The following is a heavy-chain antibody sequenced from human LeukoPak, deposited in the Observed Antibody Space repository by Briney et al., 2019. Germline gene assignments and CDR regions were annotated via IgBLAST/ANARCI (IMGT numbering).Heavy chain of an antibody. V-gene: IGHV3-21*01. D-gene: IGHD5-12*01. J-gene: IGHJ4*02. CDR3: ARVTNGGYDSGNFDY. CDR1: GFTFSTYM. Sequence: GGSLRLSCAASGFTFSTYMMNWVRQAPGKGLEWVSSISTSSSYVYYADSMKGRFTISRDNAKNSLYLQVNSLRVEDTAVCYCARVTNGGYDSGNFDYWGQGTLVTVSS. CDR2: ISTSSSYV.